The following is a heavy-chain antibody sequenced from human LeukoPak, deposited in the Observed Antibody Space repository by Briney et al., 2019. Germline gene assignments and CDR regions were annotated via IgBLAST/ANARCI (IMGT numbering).Heavy chain of an antibody. CDR3: AKMRDIVVTGGMVV. D-gene: IGHD2-2*01. CDR2: ISGSGGST. CDR1: GFTFSSYA. J-gene: IGHJ6*02. V-gene: IGHV3-23*01. Sequence: GGSLRLSCAASGFTFSSYAMSWVRQAPGKGLEWVSVISGSGGSTYYADSVKGRFTISRDNSKNTLYLQMNSLRAEDTAVYYCAKMRDIVVTGGMVVWGQGTTVTVSS.